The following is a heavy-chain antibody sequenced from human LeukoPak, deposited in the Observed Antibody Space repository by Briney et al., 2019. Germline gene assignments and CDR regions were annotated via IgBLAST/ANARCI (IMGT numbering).Heavy chain of an antibody. V-gene: IGHV4-4*02. J-gene: IGHJ4*02. Sequence: SETLSLTCAVSGGSISTTNWWTWVRQPPGEGMEWIGEIYHSGSTNYNPSLKSRVTISVDRSKNHFSLKVTSVTAADTGVYYCARTGSGWFAFDYWGQGTLVTVSS. CDR3: ARTGSGWFAFDY. CDR2: IYHSGST. CDR1: GGSISTTNW. D-gene: IGHD6-19*01.